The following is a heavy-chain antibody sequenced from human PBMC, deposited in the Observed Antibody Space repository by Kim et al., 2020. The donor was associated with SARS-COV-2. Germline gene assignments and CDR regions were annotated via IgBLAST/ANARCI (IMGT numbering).Heavy chain of an antibody. J-gene: IGHJ5*02. V-gene: IGHV4-34*01. Sequence: LKSRVTISVDTSKNQFSLKLSSVTAADTAVYYCARGGSSSWYARGKWFDPWGQGTLVTVSS. CDR3: ARGGSSSWYARGKWFDP. D-gene: IGHD6-13*01.